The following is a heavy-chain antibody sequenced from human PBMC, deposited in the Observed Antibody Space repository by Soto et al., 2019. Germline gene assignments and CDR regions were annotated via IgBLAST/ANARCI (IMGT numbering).Heavy chain of an antibody. CDR2: ISYDGSNK. J-gene: IGHJ6*02. CDR1: GFTFSSYG. D-gene: IGHD6-25*01. Sequence: QVQLVESGGGVVQPGRSLRLSCAASGFTFSSYGMHWVRQAPGKGLEWVAVISYDGSNKYYADSVKGRFTISRDNSKNTLYLQMSSLRAEETAVYYCAKDRRPNYYYGMGVWGQGTRVTVSS. V-gene: IGHV3-30*18. CDR3: AKDRRPNYYYGMGV.